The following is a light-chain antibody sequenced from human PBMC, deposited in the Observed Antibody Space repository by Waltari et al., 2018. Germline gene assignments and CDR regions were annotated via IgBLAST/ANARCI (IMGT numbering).Light chain of an antibody. Sequence: QSALTQPASVSGSPGQSITLPCTGTSSDVGPYNYVSWYQQHPGKAPKLMISDVSDRPSGVSNRFSGSKSGNTASLTISGLQAEDEADYFCMSYTSSSSWIFGGGTKLTVL. CDR3: MSYTSSSSWI. CDR2: DVS. V-gene: IGLV2-14*03. J-gene: IGLJ2*01. CDR1: SSDVGPYNY.